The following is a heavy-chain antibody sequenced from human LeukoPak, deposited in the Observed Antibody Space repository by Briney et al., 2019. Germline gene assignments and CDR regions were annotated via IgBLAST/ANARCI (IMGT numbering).Heavy chain of an antibody. CDR3: ARASRLGIAALYYMDV. D-gene: IGHD6-6*01. J-gene: IGHJ6*03. CDR2: INHSGST. CDR1: GGSFSGYY. V-gene: IGHV4-34*01. Sequence: SETLSLTFAVYGGSFSGYYWSWIRQPPGKGLEWIGEINHSGSTNYNPSLKSRVTISVDTSKNQFSLKLSSVTAADTAVYYCARASRLGIAALYYMDVWGKGTTVTVSS.